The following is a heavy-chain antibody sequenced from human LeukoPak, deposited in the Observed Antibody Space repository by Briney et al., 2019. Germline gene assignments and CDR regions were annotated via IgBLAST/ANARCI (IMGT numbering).Heavy chain of an antibody. CDR1: GFTFTISA. V-gene: IGHV1-58*01. CDR3: AAGLGATGLDI. D-gene: IGHD1-26*01. J-gene: IGHJ3*02. Sequence: SVTVSCKASGFTFTISAVQWVRQARGQRLEWIGWIVVGSGNTNYAQKFQERVTITRDMSTSTAYMELSSLRSEDTAVYYCAAGLGATGLDIWGQGTMVTVSS. CDR2: IVVGSGNT.